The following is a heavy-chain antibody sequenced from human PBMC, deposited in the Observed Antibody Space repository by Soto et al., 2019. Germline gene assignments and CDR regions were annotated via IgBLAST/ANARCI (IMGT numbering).Heavy chain of an antibody. CDR2: INGRGNYI. CDR3: AREDGIVGATSAFDY. CDR1: GFTFSTYN. Sequence: EVQLVESGGGLVKPGGSLRLSCAASGFTFSTYNMNWVRQAPGKGLDWVSSINGRGNYIYYADSVKGRFTISRDNAKNSLYLQMNSLSAEDTAVYYCAREDGIVGATSAFDYWGQGTLVTVSS. D-gene: IGHD1-26*01. V-gene: IGHV3-21*01. J-gene: IGHJ4*02.